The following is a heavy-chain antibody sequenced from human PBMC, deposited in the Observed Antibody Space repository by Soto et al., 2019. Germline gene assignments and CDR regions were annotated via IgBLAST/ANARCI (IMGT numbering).Heavy chain of an antibody. CDR1: GFTFSSYA. J-gene: IGHJ4*02. V-gene: IGHV3-64D*08. D-gene: IGHD2-21*02. CDR3: AYCGGDCYSYYFDY. Sequence: GGSLRLSCSASGFTFSSYAMHWVRQAPGKGLEYVSAISSNGGSTYYADSVKGRFTISRDNSKNTLYLQMSSLRAEDTAVYYCAYCGGDCYSYYFDYWGQGTLVTVSS. CDR2: ISSNGGST.